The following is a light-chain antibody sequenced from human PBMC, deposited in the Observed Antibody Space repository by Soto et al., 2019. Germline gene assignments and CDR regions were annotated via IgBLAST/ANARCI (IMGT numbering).Light chain of an antibody. J-gene: IGLJ2*01. CDR3: SSYSSTSTPVV. CDR1: SSDIGGYSY. Sequence: QSALTQPASVSGSPGQSITISCTGTSSDIGGYSYVSWYQQHPDKAPKLIIYEVSNRPSGVSHRFSGSKSGDTASLTISGLQAEDEADYSCSSYSSTSTPVVFGGGTKVTVL. V-gene: IGLV2-14*01. CDR2: EVS.